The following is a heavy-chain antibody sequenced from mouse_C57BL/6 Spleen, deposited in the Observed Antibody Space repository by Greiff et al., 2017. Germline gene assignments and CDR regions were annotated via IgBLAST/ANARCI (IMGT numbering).Heavy chain of an antibody. CDR1: GYAFSSSW. V-gene: IGHV1-82*01. J-gene: IGHJ1*03. Sequence: VKLVESGPELVKPGASVKISCKASGYAFSSSWLNWVKQRPGKGLEWIGRIYPGDGDTNYNGKFKGKATLTADKSSSTAYIQLSSLTSEDSAVYFCARSRDYGDWYFDVWGTGTTVTVSS. CDR2: IYPGDGDT. CDR3: ARSRDYGDWYFDV. D-gene: IGHD2-4*01.